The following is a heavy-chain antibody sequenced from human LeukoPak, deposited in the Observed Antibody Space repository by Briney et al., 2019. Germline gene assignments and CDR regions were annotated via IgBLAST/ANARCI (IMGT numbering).Heavy chain of an antibody. D-gene: IGHD3-22*01. CDR3: ARGLPPRRNYDSRGYYSYYFDY. CDR2: MNPNSGNT. Sequence: GASVKVSCKASGYTFTSYDINWVRQATGQGLEWMGWMNPNSGNTGHAQKFQGRVTMTTDTSTSTAYMEVRSLRSDDTAVYYCARGLPPRRNYDSRGYYSYYFDYWGQGTLVTVSS. J-gene: IGHJ4*02. V-gene: IGHV1-8*02. CDR1: GYTFTSYD.